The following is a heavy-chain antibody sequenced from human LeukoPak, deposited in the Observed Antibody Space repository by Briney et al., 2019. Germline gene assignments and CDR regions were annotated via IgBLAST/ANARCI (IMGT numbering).Heavy chain of an antibody. J-gene: IGHJ4*02. CDR1: GFTFSSYI. CDR3: ARGGGAYDSVRLDY. D-gene: IGHD5-12*01. V-gene: IGHV4-59*01. CDR2: IYYSGST. Sequence: PGGSLRLSCAASGFTFSSYIMNWVRQAPGKGLEWIGYIYYSGSTNYNPSLKSRVTISVDTSKNQFSLKLSSVTAADTAVYYCARGGGAYDSVRLDYWGQGTLVTVSS.